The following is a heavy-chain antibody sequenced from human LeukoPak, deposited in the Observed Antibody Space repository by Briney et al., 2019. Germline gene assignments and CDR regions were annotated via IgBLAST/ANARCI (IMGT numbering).Heavy chain of an antibody. CDR3: ARARSYYGSGGYYNVFWFDP. D-gene: IGHD3-10*01. Sequence: ASVKVSCKASGYTFTSYYMHWVRQAPGQGLEWMGIINPSGGSTSYAQKFQGRVTMTRDTSTSTVYMELSSLRSEDTAVYYCARARSYYGSGGYYNVFWFDPWGQGTLVTVSS. V-gene: IGHV1-46*01. CDR1: GYTFTSYY. J-gene: IGHJ5*02. CDR2: INPSGGST.